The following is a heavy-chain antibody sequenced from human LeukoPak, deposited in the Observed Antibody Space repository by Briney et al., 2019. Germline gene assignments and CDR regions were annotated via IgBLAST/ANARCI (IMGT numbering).Heavy chain of an antibody. J-gene: IGHJ4*02. CDR1: GGSISSGGYY. CDR3: ARGGNSYVVDY. V-gene: IGHV4-61*08. Sequence: SETLSLTCTVSGGSISSGGYYWSWLRQPPGKGLEWIGDIHNSESTTYNPSLKGRVTISVDTSKNQFSLKLNSVTAADTAVYFCARGGNSYVVDYWGQGTLVTVSS. CDR2: IHNSEST. D-gene: IGHD5-18*01.